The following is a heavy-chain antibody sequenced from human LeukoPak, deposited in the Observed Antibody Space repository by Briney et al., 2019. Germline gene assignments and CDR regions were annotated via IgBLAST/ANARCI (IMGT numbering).Heavy chain of an antibody. CDR1: GGSISGYT. V-gene: IGHV4-4*07. CDR3: ARGVVGATAFAY. D-gene: IGHD1-26*01. CDR2: IYASGST. J-gene: IGHJ4*02. Sequence: SETLSLTCTVSGGSISGYTWSWIRQPAGKGLEWIGRIYASGSTNYNPSLQGRVTMSVDTSRGQSFLMVHSVTAADTAVYYCARGVVGATAFAYWGQGTVVTASS.